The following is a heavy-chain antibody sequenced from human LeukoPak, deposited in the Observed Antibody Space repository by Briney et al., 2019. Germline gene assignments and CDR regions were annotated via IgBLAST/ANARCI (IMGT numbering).Heavy chain of an antibody. J-gene: IGHJ6*02. CDR2: ISGDGGST. CDR1: GFTFDDYA. Sequence: PGGSLRLSCAASGFTFDDYAMHWVRQAPGKGLEWVSLISGDGGSTYYADSVKGRFTISRDNSKNSLYLQMNSLRTEDTASYYCAKDIGVVPAATADATHYYYYYGMDVWGQGTTVTVSS. V-gene: IGHV3-43*02. D-gene: IGHD2-2*01. CDR3: AKDIGVVPAATADATHYYYYYGMDV.